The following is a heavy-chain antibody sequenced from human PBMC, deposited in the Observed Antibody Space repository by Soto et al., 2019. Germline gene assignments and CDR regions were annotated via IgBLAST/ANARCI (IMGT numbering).Heavy chain of an antibody. V-gene: IGHV4-31*03. J-gene: IGHJ4*02. D-gene: IGHD5-12*01. CDR1: GASISSGRSS. Sequence: PSETLSLTCTVSGASISSGRSSWSWIRQHPGKGLEWIGYMFYSGSTYYHPSLKSRVNISADTSKNQFSLRLTSVTPADTAVYYCARDNGYGHFDSWGQGTLVTVSS. CDR3: ARDNGYGHFDS. CDR2: MFYSGST.